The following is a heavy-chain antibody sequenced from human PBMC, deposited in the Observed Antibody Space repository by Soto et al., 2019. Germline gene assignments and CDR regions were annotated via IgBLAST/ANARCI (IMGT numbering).Heavy chain of an antibody. Sequence: QVQLVQSGAEVKKPGSSVKVSCKASGGTFSSYAISWVRQAPGQGLEWMGGIIPIFGTANYAQKFQGRVTITADKSTSPAYMELSGLRSEDTAVYFCARAKVVNSELSVWGQGTTVTVSS. J-gene: IGHJ6*02. V-gene: IGHV1-69*06. CDR2: IIPIFGTA. CDR1: GGTFSSYA. D-gene: IGHD2-15*01. CDR3: ARAKVVNSELSV.